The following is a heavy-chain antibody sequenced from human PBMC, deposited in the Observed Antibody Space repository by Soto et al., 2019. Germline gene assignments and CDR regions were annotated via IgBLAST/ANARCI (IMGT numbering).Heavy chain of an antibody. J-gene: IGHJ6*02. V-gene: IGHV3-30*18. CDR1: GFTFNTCA. CDR2: ISYDASHT. D-gene: IGHD1-26*01. Sequence: QVQVVESGGGVGQPGRSLRLSCAASGFTFNTCAMHWVRQAPGKGLEWVALISYDASHTDYADSVKGRFTISRDSSDNTLSLIMNSLRPEDTAVYYCAKSSGKYYPESRVMHVWGQGITVTVSS. CDR3: AKSSGKYYPESRVMHV.